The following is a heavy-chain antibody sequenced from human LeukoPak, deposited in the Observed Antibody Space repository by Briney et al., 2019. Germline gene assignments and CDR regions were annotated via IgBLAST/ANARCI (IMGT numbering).Heavy chain of an antibody. D-gene: IGHD2-2*01. Sequence: ASVKVSCKASGYTFTGHYMHWVRQAPGQGLEWMGWINPNSGVTKYAQKFQGRVTMTRDTSISTVYMELSRLRSDDTAVYYCASELTETRYCSSTSCPTSMDVWGKGTTVTVSS. CDR3: ASELTETRYCSSTSCPTSMDV. CDR2: INPNSGVT. V-gene: IGHV1-2*02. CDR1: GYTFTGHY. J-gene: IGHJ6*03.